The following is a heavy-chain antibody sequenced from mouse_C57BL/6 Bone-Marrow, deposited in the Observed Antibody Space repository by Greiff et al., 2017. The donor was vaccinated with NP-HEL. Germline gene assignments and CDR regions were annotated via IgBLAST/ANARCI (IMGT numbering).Heavy chain of an antibody. J-gene: IGHJ3*01. CDR2: FHPYNDDT. D-gene: IGHD2-2*01. V-gene: IGHV1-47*01. CDR3: ARGYYGYDGPFAY. Sequence: QVQLQQSGAELVKPGASVQMSCKASGYAFTTYPIEWMKQNHGKSLAWIGNFHPYNDDTKYNEKFKGKATLTVEKSSSTVYLELSRLTSDDSAVYYWARGYYGYDGPFAYWGQGTLVTVSA. CDR1: GYAFTTYP.